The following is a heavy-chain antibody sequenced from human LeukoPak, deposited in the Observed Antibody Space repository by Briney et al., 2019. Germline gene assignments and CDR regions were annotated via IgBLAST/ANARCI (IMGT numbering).Heavy chain of an antibody. J-gene: IGHJ4*02. V-gene: IGHV4-34*01. CDR2: INHSGST. CDR1: GGSFSGYY. Sequence: PSETLSLTCAVYGGSFSGYYWSWIRQPPGKGLEWIGEINHSGSTNYNPSLKSRVTISVDTSKNQFSLKLSSVTAADTAVYYCASAVANYYDSSGQLDYWGQGTLVTVSS. D-gene: IGHD3-22*01. CDR3: ASAVANYYDSSGQLDY.